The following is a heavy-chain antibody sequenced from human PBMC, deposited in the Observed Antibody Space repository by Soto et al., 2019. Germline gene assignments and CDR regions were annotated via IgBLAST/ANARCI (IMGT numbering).Heavy chain of an antibody. CDR3: ANLKRSTPDY. D-gene: IGHD2-2*01. CDR1: GYTFTSYG. J-gene: IGHJ4*02. V-gene: IGHV1-18*01. CDR2: ISAYHGIS. Sequence: ASVKVSCKASGYTFTSYGISWVRQAPGQGLEWMGWISAYHGISNYAQKFQGRVTMTADTSTSTAYMELSSLRSEDTAVYYCANLKRSTPDYWGQGTLVTVSS.